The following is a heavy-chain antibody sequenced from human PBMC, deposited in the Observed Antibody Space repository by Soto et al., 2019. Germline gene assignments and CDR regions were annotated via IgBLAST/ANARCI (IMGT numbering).Heavy chain of an antibody. CDR2: ISSSGSTI. CDR3: ARDLGAYYYDSSGYYQGAFDI. D-gene: IGHD3-22*01. J-gene: IGHJ3*02. Sequence: GGSLRLSCAASGFTFSSYEINWVRQAPGKGLEWVSYISSSGSTIYYADSVKGRFTISRDNAKNSLYLQMNSLRAGDTAVYYCARDLGAYYYDSSGYYQGAFDIWGQGTMVTVSS. V-gene: IGHV3-48*03. CDR1: GFTFSSYE.